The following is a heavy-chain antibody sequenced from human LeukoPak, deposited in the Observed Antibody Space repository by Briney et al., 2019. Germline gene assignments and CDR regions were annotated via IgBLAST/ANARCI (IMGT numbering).Heavy chain of an antibody. D-gene: IGHD6-13*01. J-gene: IGHJ6*02. Sequence: SETLSLTCTVSGGSISSGGYSWSWIRQHPGKGLEWIGYIYYSGSTYYNPSLKSRVTISVDTSKNQFSLKLSSVTAADTAVYYCAREINLVHTPQQQPYWYYYYGMDVWGQGTTVTVSS. V-gene: IGHV4-31*03. CDR3: AREINLVHTPQQQPYWYYYYGMDV. CDR1: GGSISSGGYS. CDR2: IYYSGST.